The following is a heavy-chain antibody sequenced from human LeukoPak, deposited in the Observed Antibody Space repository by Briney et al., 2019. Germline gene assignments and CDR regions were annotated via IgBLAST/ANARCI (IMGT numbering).Heavy chain of an antibody. V-gene: IGHV3-23*01. CDR2: ISGSGGST. D-gene: IGHD6-13*01. CDR1: GFTFSSYA. CDR3: AKRYSRSWELDY. Sequence: PGGSLRLSCAASGFTFSSYAMSWVRQAPGKGLEWVSAISGSGGSTYYADSVKGRVTISRDNSKNTLYLQMNSLRAEDTAVYYCAKRYSRSWELDYWGQGTLVTVSS. J-gene: IGHJ4*02.